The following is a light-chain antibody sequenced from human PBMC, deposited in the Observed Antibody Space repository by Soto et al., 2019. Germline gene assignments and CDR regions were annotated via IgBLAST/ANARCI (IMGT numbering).Light chain of an antibody. Sequence: DIQMTQSPSALSASVGDRATITCRASQSIPTHLNWYQQRPGKVPSLLIYAASSLQSGVPSRFSGSGSRTDFTLTISSLQPEDVATYYCQYRGTFGQGTKVEV. CDR2: AAS. CDR1: QSIPTH. CDR3: QYRGT. J-gene: IGKJ1*01. V-gene: IGKV1-39*01.